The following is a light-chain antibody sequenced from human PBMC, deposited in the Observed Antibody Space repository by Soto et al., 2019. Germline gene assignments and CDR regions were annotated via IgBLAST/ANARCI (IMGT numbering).Light chain of an antibody. CDR3: QQQGRG. CDR2: GAS. V-gene: IGKV3-20*01. Sequence: EKLLTLSLGAVSFPTGERATISCRASQSVSNKYLAWYEQKPGQAPRLLIYGASNRATGIPDRFSGSGSGTDFTLSISGLEAEDFAGSYCQQQGRGFGQRTKA. J-gene: IGKJ1*01. CDR1: QSVSNKY.